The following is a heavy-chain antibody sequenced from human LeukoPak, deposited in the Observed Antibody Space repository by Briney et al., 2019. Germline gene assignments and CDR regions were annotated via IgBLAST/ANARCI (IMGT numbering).Heavy chain of an antibody. Sequence: SETLSLTCAVYGGSFCGYYWSWIRQPPGKGLEWIGEINHSGSTNYNPSLKSRVTISVDTSKNQFSLKLSSVTAADTAVYYCARDRWRSYDFWSGPIDYWGQGTLVTVSS. CDR2: INHSGST. CDR3: ARDRWRSYDFWSGPIDY. D-gene: IGHD3-3*01. J-gene: IGHJ4*02. CDR1: GGSFCGYY. V-gene: IGHV4-34*01.